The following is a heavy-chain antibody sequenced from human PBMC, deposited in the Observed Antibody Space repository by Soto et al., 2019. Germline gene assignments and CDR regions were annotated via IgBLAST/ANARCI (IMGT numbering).Heavy chain of an antibody. CDR1: GYSFTSYW. CDR3: ARRRSFDTLLDP. V-gene: IGHV5-51*01. D-gene: IGHD3-9*01. CDR2: TYPEDSQT. J-gene: IGHJ5*02. Sequence: GESLKISCKASGYSFTSYWIGWVRQISGKGLEWMGITYPEDSQTLYSPSFQGQVTISVDKSISTVYLQWSSLKASDTATYYCARRRSFDTLLDPWGQGTLVTVSS.